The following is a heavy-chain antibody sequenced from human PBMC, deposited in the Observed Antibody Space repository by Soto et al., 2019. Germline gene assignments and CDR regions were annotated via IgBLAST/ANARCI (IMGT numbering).Heavy chain of an antibody. J-gene: IGHJ4*02. V-gene: IGHV3-53*01. Sequence: EERLVQSGGGLVQPGGSLRLSCAASGFSVGGNYMSWVRQAPGKGLELVSLIYSGGNPFYADSMKGRFTLSRDNSNNMLYLLMDSLRAEDTAVYYCARGPNSDCWGQGTLVIVPS. CDR1: GFSVGGNY. CDR2: IYSGGNP. CDR3: ARGPNSDC.